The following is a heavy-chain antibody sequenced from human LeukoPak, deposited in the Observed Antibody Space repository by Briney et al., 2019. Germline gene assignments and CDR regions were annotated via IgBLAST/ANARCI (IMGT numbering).Heavy chain of an antibody. J-gene: IGHJ4*02. Sequence: PSETLSLTCTVSGGSISSYYWSWIRQPPGKGLEWIGYIYYSGSTNYNPSLKSRVTISVDTSKNQFSLKLSSVTAADTAVYYCARHSGWHWGAGYWGQGTLVTVSS. V-gene: IGHV4-59*08. CDR1: GGSISSYY. D-gene: IGHD6-19*01. CDR3: ARHSGWHWGAGY. CDR2: IYYSGST.